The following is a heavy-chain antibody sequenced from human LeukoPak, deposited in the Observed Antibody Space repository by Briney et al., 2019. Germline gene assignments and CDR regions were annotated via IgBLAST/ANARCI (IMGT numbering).Heavy chain of an antibody. D-gene: IGHD6-6*01. CDR1: GFTFSSYG. CDR2: IRYDGSNK. V-gene: IGHV3-30*02. Sequence: QPGGSLRLSCAAAGFTFSSYGMHWVRQAPGKGLEWAAFIRYDGSNKYYADSVKGRFTISRDNSKNTLYLQMNSLRAEDTAVYYCAKDPYSSSSFWFDPWGQGTLVTVSS. CDR3: AKDPYSSSSFWFDP. J-gene: IGHJ5*02.